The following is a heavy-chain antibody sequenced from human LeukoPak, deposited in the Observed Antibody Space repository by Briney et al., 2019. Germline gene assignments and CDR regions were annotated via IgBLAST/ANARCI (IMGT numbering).Heavy chain of an antibody. J-gene: IGHJ4*02. Sequence: GGSLRLSCAASGFTFSSYSMNWVRQAPGKGLEWVSSISRSSGSSSYIYYADSVKGRFTISRDNAKNSVYLQMNSLRPEDTAVYYCAREFADWGQGTLVTVSS. V-gene: IGHV3-21*01. CDR2: ISRSSGSSSYI. CDR3: AREFAD. CDR1: GFTFSSYS. D-gene: IGHD3-10*01.